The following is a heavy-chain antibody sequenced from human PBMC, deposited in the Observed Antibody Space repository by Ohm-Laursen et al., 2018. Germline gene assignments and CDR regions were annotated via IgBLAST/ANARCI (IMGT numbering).Heavy chain of an antibody. D-gene: IGHD5-24*01. CDR1: GFTVSSNY. CDR2: IYSGGST. V-gene: IGHV3-66*01. CDR3: ARGPSETATIG. Sequence: SLRLSCAASGFTVSSNYMSWVRQAPGKGLEWVSVIYSGGSTYYADSVKGRFTISRDNSRNTLYLQMNSLRAEDTAVYYCARGPSETATIGRGQGTLVTVSS. J-gene: IGHJ4*02.